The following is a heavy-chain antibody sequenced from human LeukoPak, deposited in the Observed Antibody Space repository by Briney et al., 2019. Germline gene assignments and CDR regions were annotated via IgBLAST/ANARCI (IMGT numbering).Heavy chain of an antibody. CDR3: ARNLVPGIAVAGGSYGMDV. J-gene: IGHJ6*02. D-gene: IGHD6-19*01. CDR1: GGPLSGYS. CDR2: IVHGGSA. Sequence: PSETLSLTCAVSGGPLSGYSWTWIRQPPGKGLEWIGEIVHGGSAHYNPSLKSRVTMSIDTSTNELSLKLSSVTAADTAVFYCARNLVPGIAVAGGSYGMDVWGQGTTVTVSS. V-gene: IGHV4-34*12.